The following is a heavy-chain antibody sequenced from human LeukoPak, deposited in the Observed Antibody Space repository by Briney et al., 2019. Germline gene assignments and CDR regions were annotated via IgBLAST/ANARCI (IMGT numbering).Heavy chain of an antibody. CDR1: GFTVSNNY. V-gene: IGHV3-33*08. J-gene: IGHJ6*02. CDR3: ARDRITIFGVVIHSMDV. Sequence: GGSLRLSCAASGFTVSNNYMSWVRQAPGKGLEWVAVIWYDGSNKYYADSVKGRFTISRDNSKNTLYLQMNSLRAEDTAVYYCARDRITIFGVVIHSMDVWGQGTTVTVSS. CDR2: IWYDGSNK. D-gene: IGHD3-3*01.